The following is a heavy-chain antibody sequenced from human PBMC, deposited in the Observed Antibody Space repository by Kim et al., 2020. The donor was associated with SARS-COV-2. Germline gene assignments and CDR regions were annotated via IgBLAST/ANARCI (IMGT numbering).Heavy chain of an antibody. CDR3: TTDTRNQLKFDY. D-gene: IGHD2-2*01. V-gene: IGHV3-15*01. CDR1: GFTFSNAW. CDR2: IKSKTDGGTT. Sequence: GGSLRLSCAASGFTFSNAWMSWVRQAPGKGLEWVGRIKSKTDGGTTDYAAPVKGRFTISRDDSKNTLYLQMNSLKTEDTAVYYCTTDTRNQLKFDYWGQGTLVTVSS. J-gene: IGHJ4*02.